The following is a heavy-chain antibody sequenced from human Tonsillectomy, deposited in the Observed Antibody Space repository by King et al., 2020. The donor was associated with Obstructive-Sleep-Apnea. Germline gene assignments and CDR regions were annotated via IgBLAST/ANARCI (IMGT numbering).Heavy chain of an antibody. J-gene: IGHJ4*02. CDR2: ISSSSSTI. V-gene: IGHV3-48*04. Sequence: VQLVESGGGLVQPGGSLRLSCAASGFTFSSYSMNWVRQAPGKGLEWVSDISSSSSTIYYADSVKGRFTISRDNAKNSLYLQMNSLRGEDTAVYYCARDRCDYYDSSGYDYVEDYWGQGTLVTVSS. CDR3: ARDRCDYYDSSGYDYVEDY. D-gene: IGHD3-22*01. CDR1: GFTFSSYS.